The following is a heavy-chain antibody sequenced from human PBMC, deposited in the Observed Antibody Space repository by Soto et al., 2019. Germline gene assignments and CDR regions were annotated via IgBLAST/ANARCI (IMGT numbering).Heavy chain of an antibody. D-gene: IGHD3-10*01. V-gene: IGHV5-51*01. CDR1: GYSFTSYW. Sequence: ESLKISCKGSGYSFTSYWIGWVRQMPGKGLEWMGIIYPGDSDTRYSPSFQGQVTISADKSICTAYLQWSSLKASDTAMYYCARPHYYGSGSYYDDAFDIWGQGTMVTVSS. CDR3: ARPHYYGSGSYYDDAFDI. J-gene: IGHJ3*02. CDR2: IYPGDSDT.